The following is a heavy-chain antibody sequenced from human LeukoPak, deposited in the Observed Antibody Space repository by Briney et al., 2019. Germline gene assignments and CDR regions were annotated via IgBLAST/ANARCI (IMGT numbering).Heavy chain of an antibody. D-gene: IGHD1-26*01. CDR2: IYYSGST. CDR3: ARWGRGPTTWSFDY. Sequence: SETLSLTCTVSGGSIGSYYRSWIRQSPGKGLEWIGYIYYSGSTNYNPSLKSRVTISVDSSKSQFSLKLSSVNAADTAVYYCARWGRGPTTWSFDYWGQGTLVTVSS. V-gene: IGHV4-59*01. CDR1: GGSIGSYY. J-gene: IGHJ4*02.